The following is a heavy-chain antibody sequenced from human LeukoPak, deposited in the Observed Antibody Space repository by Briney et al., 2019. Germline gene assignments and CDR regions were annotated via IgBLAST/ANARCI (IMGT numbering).Heavy chain of an antibody. CDR1: GFTFSTYS. Sequence: PGGSLRLSCAASGFTFSTYSMNWVRQAPGKGLEWVSYIPSSGNAIYYADSVKGRFTISRDNAKNSLYLQMNSLRDEDTAVYYCARSDYSSLDYWGQRALVTVSS. D-gene: IGHD6-19*01. CDR3: ARSDYSSLDY. CDR2: IPSSGNAI. J-gene: IGHJ4*02. V-gene: IGHV3-48*02.